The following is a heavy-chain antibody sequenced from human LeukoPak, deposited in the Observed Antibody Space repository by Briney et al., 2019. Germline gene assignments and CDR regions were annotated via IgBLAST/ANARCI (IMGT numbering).Heavy chain of an antibody. Sequence: PGGSLRLSCAASGFTFSSYGMHWVRQAPGKGLEWVAVIWYDGSNKYYADSVKGRFTTSRDNSKNTLYLQMNSLRAEDTAVYYCARGGTYYDFWSGYSYYYGMDVWGQGTTVTVFS. CDR3: ARGGTYYDFWSGYSYYYGMDV. CDR1: GFTFSSYG. D-gene: IGHD3-3*01. J-gene: IGHJ6*02. CDR2: IWYDGSNK. V-gene: IGHV3-33*01.